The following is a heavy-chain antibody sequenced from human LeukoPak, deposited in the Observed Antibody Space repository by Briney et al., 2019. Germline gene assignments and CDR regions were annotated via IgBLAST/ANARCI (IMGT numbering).Heavy chain of an antibody. Sequence: GGSLRLSCAASGFTFSSYAMSWVRQAPGKGLEWVAVISYDGSNKYYADSVKGRFTISRDNSKNTLYLQMNSLRAEDTAVYYCARDSSGYLTHDAFDIWGQGTMVTVSS. D-gene: IGHD3-22*01. CDR2: ISYDGSNK. J-gene: IGHJ3*02. V-gene: IGHV3-30-3*01. CDR1: GFTFSSYA. CDR3: ARDSSGYLTHDAFDI.